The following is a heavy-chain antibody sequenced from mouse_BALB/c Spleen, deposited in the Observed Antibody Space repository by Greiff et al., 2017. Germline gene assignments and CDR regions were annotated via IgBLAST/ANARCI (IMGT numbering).Heavy chain of an antibody. D-gene: IGHD4-1*01. V-gene: IGHV5-6*02. CDR1: GFTFSSYG. Sequence: EVKLVESGGDLVKPGGSLKLSCAASGFTFSSYGMSWVRQTPDKRLEWVATISSGGSYTYYPDSVKGRFTISRDNAKNTLYLQMSSLKSEDTAMYYCARSPLTGTPVYYFDYWGQGTTLTVSS. CDR3: ARSPLTGTPVYYFDY. CDR2: ISSGGSYT. J-gene: IGHJ2*01.